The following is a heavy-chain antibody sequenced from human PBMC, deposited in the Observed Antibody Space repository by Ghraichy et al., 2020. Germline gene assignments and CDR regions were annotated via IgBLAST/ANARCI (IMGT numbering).Heavy chain of an antibody. CDR2: IWHDGKNN. Sequence: GGSLRLSCAASGFTFGKYCMNWVRQAPGKGLEWVAVIWHDGKNNDYADSVKGRFTISRDNSKSTLFLIIDTLRDDDTGVYYCARAPGQDGPRDNGGQGTRGTV. V-gene: IGHV3-33*01. CDR1: GFTFGKYC. CDR3: ARAPGQDGPRDN. J-gene: IGHJ4*02.